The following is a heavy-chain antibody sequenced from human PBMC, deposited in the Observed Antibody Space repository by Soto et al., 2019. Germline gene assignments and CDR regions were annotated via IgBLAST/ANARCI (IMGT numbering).Heavy chain of an antibody. V-gene: IGHV1-2*02. CDR2: INPQTGGT. CDR1: GYTVTGYY. Sequence: QVQLVQSGAEVKTPGASVRFSCKAPGYTVTGYYIHWVREAPGQGLEWMGRINPQTGGTSYGQKFQGRVTLSRDTSIKTAYLELSRLRFADAAVYFCSRERYQVISDGMDVWGQGTTVTV. D-gene: IGHD2-2*01. J-gene: IGHJ6*02. CDR3: SRERYQVISDGMDV.